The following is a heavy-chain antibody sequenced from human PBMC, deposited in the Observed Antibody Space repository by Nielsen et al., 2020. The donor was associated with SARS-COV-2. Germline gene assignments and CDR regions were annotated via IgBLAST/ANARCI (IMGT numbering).Heavy chain of an antibody. CDR3: ARHLRGYIDY. V-gene: IGHV1-69*02. CDR1: GGTFSSFP. J-gene: IGHJ4*02. Sequence: SVKVSCKASGGTFSSFPISWVRQAPGQGLEWMGRIIPILGITTYAQKFHGRVTVTADKSTSTAYMELHSLTSEDTAVYYCARHLRGYIDYWGQGTLVTVSS. CDR2: IIPILGIT.